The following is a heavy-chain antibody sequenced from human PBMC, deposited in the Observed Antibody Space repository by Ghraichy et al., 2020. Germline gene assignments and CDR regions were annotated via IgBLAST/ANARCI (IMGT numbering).Heavy chain of an antibody. CDR1: GFTFSSYG. Sequence: LSLTCAASGFTFSSYGMYWVRQAPGKGLEWVAFIRNDGSNKYYADSVKGRFTISRDNSKNTMYLQMNSLRAEDTAVYYCAKDWTRGSTDPYNWFDPWGQGTLVTVSS. CDR3: AKDWTRGSTDPYNWFDP. V-gene: IGHV3-30*02. D-gene: IGHD3/OR15-3a*01. J-gene: IGHJ5*02. CDR2: IRNDGSNK.